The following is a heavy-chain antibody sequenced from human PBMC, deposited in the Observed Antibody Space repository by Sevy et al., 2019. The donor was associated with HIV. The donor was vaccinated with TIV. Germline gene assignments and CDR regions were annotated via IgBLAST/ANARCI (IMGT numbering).Heavy chain of an antibody. D-gene: IGHD6-19*01. V-gene: IGHV3-9*01. J-gene: IGHJ6*02. Sequence: GGSLRLSCAASEFTFDDYAMHWVRQAPGKGLEWVSSISWSSGSIGYADSVKGRFTISRDNAKNSLYLQMNSLRAEDTALYYCAKGNPSIAVAGTEGMDVWGQGTTVTVSS. CDR3: AKGNPSIAVAGTEGMDV. CDR2: ISWSSGSI. CDR1: EFTFDDYA.